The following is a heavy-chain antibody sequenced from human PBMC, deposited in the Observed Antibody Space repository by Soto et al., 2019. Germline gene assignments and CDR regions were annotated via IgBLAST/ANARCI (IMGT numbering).Heavy chain of an antibody. CDR1: GGSISSGGHY. D-gene: IGHD3-22*01. V-gene: IGHV4-31*03. J-gene: IGHJ6*02. Sequence: LSETLSLTCTVSGGSISSGGHYWGWLRQHPGKGLAWIGYIYYSGSTYYNPSLKSRVTISVDTSKNQFSLKLSSVTAADTAVYYCARDSRRNYYDSSGYHYGMDVWGQGTTVTVSS. CDR2: IYYSGST. CDR3: ARDSRRNYYDSSGYHYGMDV.